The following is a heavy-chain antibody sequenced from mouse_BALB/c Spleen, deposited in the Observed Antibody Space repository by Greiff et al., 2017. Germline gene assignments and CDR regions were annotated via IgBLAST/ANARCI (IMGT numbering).Heavy chain of an antibody. CDR3: AGIRPNYYAMDY. CDR2: ISSGSSTI. Sequence: EVQLMESGGGLVQPGGSRKLSCAASGFTFSSFGMHWVRQAPEKGLEWVAYISSGSSTIYYADTVKGRFTISRDNPKNTLFLQMTSLRSEDTAMYYCAGIRPNYYAMDYWGQGTSVTVSS. D-gene: IGHD1-2*01. V-gene: IGHV5-17*02. CDR1: GFTFSSFG. J-gene: IGHJ4*01.